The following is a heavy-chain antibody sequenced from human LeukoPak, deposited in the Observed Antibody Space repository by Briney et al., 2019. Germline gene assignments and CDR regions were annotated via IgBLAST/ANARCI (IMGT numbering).Heavy chain of an antibody. CDR3: ARAIRGTHWDY. Sequence: GGSLRLSCAASGFGVSVNYMSWVRQAPGKGLEWVSVLYASGTTKYAESVKGRFTVSRDNSKNTLYLHVNSLRAEDTAVYYCARAIRGTHWDYWGQGTLVTVSS. J-gene: IGHJ4*02. CDR2: LYASGTT. D-gene: IGHD1-1*01. V-gene: IGHV3-66*01. CDR1: GFGVSVNY.